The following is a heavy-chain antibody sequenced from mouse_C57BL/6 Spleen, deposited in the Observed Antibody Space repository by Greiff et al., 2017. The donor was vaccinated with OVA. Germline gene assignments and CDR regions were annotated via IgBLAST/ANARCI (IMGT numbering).Heavy chain of an antibody. D-gene: IGHD4-1*01. V-gene: IGHV1-66*01. CDR2: IYPGSGNT. CDR1: GYSFPSYY. J-gene: IGHJ2*01. Sequence: ESGPELVKPGASVKISCKASGYSFPSYYIHWVKQRPGQGLEWIGWIYPGSGNTKYNEKFKGKATLTADTSSSTAYMQLSSLTSEDSAVYYCARELGNYFDYWGQGTTLTVSS. CDR3: ARELGNYFDY.